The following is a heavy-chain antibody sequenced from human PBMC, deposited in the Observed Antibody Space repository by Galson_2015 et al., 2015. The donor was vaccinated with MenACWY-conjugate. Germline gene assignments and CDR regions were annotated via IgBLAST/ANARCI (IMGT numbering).Heavy chain of an antibody. D-gene: IGHD5-12*01. Sequence: SLRLSCAASGFTFSSYSMNWVRQAPGKGLEWVSYISSSRSTIYYADSVEGRFTISRDNSKSTLSLQMSSLRPEDTALYYCAKERTWQAAREFDYWGQGTLVTVSS. CDR1: GFTFSSYS. V-gene: IGHV3-48*01. J-gene: IGHJ4*02. CDR2: ISSSRSTI. CDR3: AKERTWQAAREFDY.